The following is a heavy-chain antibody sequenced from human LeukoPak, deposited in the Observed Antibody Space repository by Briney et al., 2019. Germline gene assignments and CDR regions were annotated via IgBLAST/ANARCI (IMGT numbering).Heavy chain of an antibody. CDR3: AVVNRYYDFWSGSQTLIGAFDI. D-gene: IGHD3-3*01. CDR1: GFTFSSYS. J-gene: IGHJ3*02. CDR2: ISSSSSYI. Sequence: PGGSLRLSCAASGFTFSSYSMNWVRQAPGKGLEWVSSISSSSSYIYYADSVNGRFTISRDNSKNTLYLQMNSLRAEDTAVYYCAVVNRYYDFWSGSQTLIGAFDIWGQGTMVTVSS. V-gene: IGHV3-21*04.